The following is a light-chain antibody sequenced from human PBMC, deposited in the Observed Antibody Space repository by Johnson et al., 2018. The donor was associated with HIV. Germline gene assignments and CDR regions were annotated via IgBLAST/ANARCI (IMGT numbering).Light chain of an antibody. J-gene: IGLJ1*01. CDR1: GSNIGSNY. CDR2: EDN. CDR3: ATWDRSLTIGGG. V-gene: IGLV1-51*02. Sequence: QSVLSQPPSVSAAPGQKVTISCSGSGSNIGSNYVSWYQQFPGAAPKLLIYEDNKRPSGIPDRFSGSKSGTSATLGITGLQTGDEADYYCATWDRSLTIGGGFGSGPKVTVL.